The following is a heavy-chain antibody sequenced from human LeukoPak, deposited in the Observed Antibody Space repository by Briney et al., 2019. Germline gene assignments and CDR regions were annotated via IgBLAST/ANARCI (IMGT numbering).Heavy chain of an antibody. V-gene: IGHV1-18*01. D-gene: IGHD6-19*01. CDR1: GGTFSSYA. CDR3: ASAWLVPPGAFDI. J-gene: IGHJ3*02. Sequence: ASVKVSCKASGGTFSSYAISWVRQAPGQGLEWMGWISAYNGNTNYAQKLQGRVTMTTDTSTSTAYMELRSLRSDDTAVYYCASAWLVPPGAFDIWGQGTMVTVSS. CDR2: ISAYNGNT.